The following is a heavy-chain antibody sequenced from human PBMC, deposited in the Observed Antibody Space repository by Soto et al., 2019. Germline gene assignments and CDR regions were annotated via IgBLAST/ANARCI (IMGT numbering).Heavy chain of an antibody. V-gene: IGHV3-33*01. CDR3: ARVFDTYYFDS. CDR1: GFTFSSYG. D-gene: IGHD3-9*01. CDR2: IWSDGNNK. J-gene: IGHJ4*02. Sequence: GGSVRLSCTASGFTFSSYGMHWVRQAPGKGLEWVAVIWSDGNNKYYADSVKGRFTISRDNSKKTLYLQMNSLRAEDTAVYYCARVFDTYYFDSWGQGNMVTVS.